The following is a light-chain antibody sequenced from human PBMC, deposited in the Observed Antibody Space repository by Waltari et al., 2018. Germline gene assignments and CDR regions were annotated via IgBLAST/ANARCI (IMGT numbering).Light chain of an antibody. CDR3: QQYGSSVLYT. V-gene: IGKV3-20*01. CDR1: QSLTKRY. J-gene: IGKJ2*01. Sequence: VLTQSPGTLSLSPGERATLSCRASQSLTKRYLAWYQQKPGQAPRLLIYGAASRAAGSPDGCSGSGSGTDFTLTISRLEPEDFAVYYCQQYGSSVLYTFGQGTKLEIK. CDR2: GAA.